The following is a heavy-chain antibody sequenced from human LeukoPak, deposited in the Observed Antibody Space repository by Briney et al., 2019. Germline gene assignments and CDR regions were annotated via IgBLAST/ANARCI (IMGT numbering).Heavy chain of an antibody. D-gene: IGHD2-15*01. CDR3: ASATLRCSGGGCYEMDV. CDR2: IIPIFRTA. J-gene: IGHJ6*04. V-gene: IGHV1-69*06. CDR1: GGTFSSHV. Sequence: ASVKVSCKASGGTFSSHVFSWVRQAPGQGLEWMGGIIPIFRTANYAQKFQGRLTITADKSTSTAYIELSSLRSDDTAVYYCASATLRCSGGGCYEMDVWGKGTTVTVSS.